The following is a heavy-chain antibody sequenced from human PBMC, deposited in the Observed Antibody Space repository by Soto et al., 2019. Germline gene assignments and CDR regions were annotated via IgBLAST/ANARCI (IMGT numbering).Heavy chain of an antibody. Sequence: SETLSLTCTVSGGPISSSSYYWGWIRQPPGKGLEWIGSIYYSGSTYYNPSLKSRVTISVDTSKNQFSLKLSSVTAADTAVYYCARPRGLRQCWGQGTLVTLSS. CDR3: ARPRGLRQC. CDR1: GGPISSSSYY. J-gene: IGHJ4*02. CDR2: IYYSGST. V-gene: IGHV4-39*01. D-gene: IGHD5-12*01.